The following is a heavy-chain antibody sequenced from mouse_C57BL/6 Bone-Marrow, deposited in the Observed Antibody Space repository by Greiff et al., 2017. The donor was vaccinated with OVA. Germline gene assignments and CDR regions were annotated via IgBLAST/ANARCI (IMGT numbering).Heavy chain of an antibody. CDR3: ARSSYCGSSSAY. D-gene: IGHD1-1*01. CDR1: GYAFSSSW. J-gene: IGHJ3*01. CDR2: IYPGDGDT. Sequence: QVQLQQSGPELVKPGASVKISCKASGYAFSSSWMNWVKQRPGKGLEWIGRIYPGDGDTKYNGKFKGKATLTADKSSSTAYMQLSSLTSEDSAVYFCARSSYCGSSSAYWGQGTLVTVSA. V-gene: IGHV1-82*01.